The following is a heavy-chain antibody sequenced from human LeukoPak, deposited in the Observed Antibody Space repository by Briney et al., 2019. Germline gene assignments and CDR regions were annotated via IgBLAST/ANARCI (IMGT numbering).Heavy chain of an antibody. J-gene: IGHJ3*02. Sequence: GGSLTLSWSASGFSYSSHLMSCLRPAPGKAREWLAFILYDGNNKYYRDSVKGRFTVSRDNCKNTLYMQMNSLRAEDTAVYYCAKGPNYDILTGWRKTYNAFDIWGQGTMVTVSS. D-gene: IGHD3-9*01. CDR2: ILYDGNNK. V-gene: IGHV3-30*02. CDR1: GFSYSSHL. CDR3: AKGPNYDILTGWRKTYNAFDI.